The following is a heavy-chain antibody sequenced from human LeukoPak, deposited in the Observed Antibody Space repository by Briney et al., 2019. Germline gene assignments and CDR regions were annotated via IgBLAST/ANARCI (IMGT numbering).Heavy chain of an antibody. V-gene: IGHV1-3*03. CDR3: ARRGGKNYGDYVVYYYYMDV. Sequence: ASVKVSCKASGYTFTDYALHWVRQAPGQSLEWMGWITTGRGETRYSQEFQRRITFTRDTSASTVYMDLSDLRSEDTAVYYCARRGGKNYGDYVVYYYYMDVWGKGTTVTVSS. CDR2: ITTGRGET. D-gene: IGHD4-17*01. J-gene: IGHJ6*03. CDR1: GYTFTDYA.